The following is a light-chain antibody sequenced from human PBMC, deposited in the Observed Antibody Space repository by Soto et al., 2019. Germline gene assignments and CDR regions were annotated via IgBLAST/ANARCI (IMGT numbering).Light chain of an antibody. V-gene: IGKV1-5*03. CDR3: QQYSSDWT. CDR2: KAS. Sequence: DIQMTQSPSTLSASVGDRVTITCRASQQISNWLAWYQQRPGKAPKLLIYKASSLQTGVPSRFSGSASGTEFTLTISSLQPDDSATYYCQQYSSDWTFGQGTKVEV. CDR1: QQISNW. J-gene: IGKJ1*01.